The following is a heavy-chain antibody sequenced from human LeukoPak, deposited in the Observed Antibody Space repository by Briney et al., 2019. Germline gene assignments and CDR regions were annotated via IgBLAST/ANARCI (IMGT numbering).Heavy chain of an antibody. Sequence: GGSLRLSCAASGFTFSSYGMHWVRQAPGKGLEWVAFIRYDGSNKYYADSVKGRFTISRDNSKNTLYLQMNSLRAEDTAVYYCAKDTYYCSSTSCYSHYYYMDVWGKGTTVTVSS. V-gene: IGHV3-30*02. D-gene: IGHD2-2*02. CDR2: IRYDGSNK. CDR1: GFTFSSYG. CDR3: AKDTYYCSSTSCYSHYYYMDV. J-gene: IGHJ6*03.